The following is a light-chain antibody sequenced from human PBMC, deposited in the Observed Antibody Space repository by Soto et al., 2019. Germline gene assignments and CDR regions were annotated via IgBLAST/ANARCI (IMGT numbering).Light chain of an antibody. CDR3: SSYSGSDNFVV. J-gene: IGLJ2*01. CDR1: SSDVGGYNL. Sequence: QSVLTQPPSASGSPGQSVTISCAGTSSDVGGYNLVSWYQQHPGKAPKLMIYEVIKRPSGVPDRFSGSKSDNTASLTVSGLHAEDEADYYSSSYSGSDNFVVFGGGTKLTVL. CDR2: EVI. V-gene: IGLV2-8*01.